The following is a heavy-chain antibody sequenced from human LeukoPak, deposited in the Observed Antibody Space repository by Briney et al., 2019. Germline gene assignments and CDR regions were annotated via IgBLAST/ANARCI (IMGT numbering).Heavy chain of an antibody. Sequence: SETLSLTCAVFGGSFSGYYWGWIRQPPGKGLEWIGSIYDTGSTFYNPSLKSRVIISVDTSKNQFSLKLSSVTAADTAVYYCQSRFLEWLLDYWGQGTLVTVSS. CDR1: GGSFSGYY. CDR2: IYDTGST. V-gene: IGHV4-39*01. J-gene: IGHJ4*02. D-gene: IGHD3-3*01. CDR3: QSRFLEWLLDY.